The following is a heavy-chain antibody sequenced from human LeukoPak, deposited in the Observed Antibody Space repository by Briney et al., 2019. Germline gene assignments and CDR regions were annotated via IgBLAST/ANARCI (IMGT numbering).Heavy chain of an antibody. J-gene: IGHJ3*02. CDR1: GFTFSIYA. V-gene: IGHV3-23*01. Sequence: GGSLRLSCAASGFTFSIYAMSGVRLAPGKGLEWVSSICAAGPNIHYADSVQGQFTISRDRAKNTLYLHMNSLRAEDTALYFCAKDRGNWGYAFDIWGQGTMVTVSS. D-gene: IGHD7-27*01. CDR3: AKDRGNWGYAFDI. CDR2: ICAAGPNI.